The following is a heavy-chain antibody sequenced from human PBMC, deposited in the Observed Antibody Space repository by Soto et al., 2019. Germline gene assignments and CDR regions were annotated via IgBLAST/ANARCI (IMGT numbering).Heavy chain of an antibody. CDR3: ARARKGGEQWLVRADYYGMDV. CDR2: ISYDGSNK. V-gene: IGHV3-30-3*01. D-gene: IGHD6-19*01. Sequence: GGSLRLSCAASGFTFSSYAMHWVRQAPGKGLEWVAVISYDGSNKYYADSVKGRFTISRDNSKNTLDLQMNSLRAEDTAVYYCARARKGGEQWLVRADYYGMDVWGQRTTVTVSS. CDR1: GFTFSSYA. J-gene: IGHJ6*02.